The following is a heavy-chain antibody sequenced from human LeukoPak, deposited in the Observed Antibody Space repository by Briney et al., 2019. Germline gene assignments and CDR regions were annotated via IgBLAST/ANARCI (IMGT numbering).Heavy chain of an antibody. Sequence: KPSETLSLTCTVSGYSISSGYYWGWIRQPPGKGLEWIGSIYHSGSTYYNPSLKSRVTISVDTSKNQFSLKLSSVTAADTAVYYCARVTYYDFWSGYASLWDHYYYYMDVWGKGTTVTVSS. D-gene: IGHD3-3*01. CDR2: IYHSGST. CDR3: ARVTYYDFWSGYASLWDHYYYYMDV. V-gene: IGHV4-38-2*02. CDR1: GYSISSGYY. J-gene: IGHJ6*03.